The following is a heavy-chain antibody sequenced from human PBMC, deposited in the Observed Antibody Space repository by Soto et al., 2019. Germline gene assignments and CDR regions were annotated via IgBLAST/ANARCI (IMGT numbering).Heavy chain of an antibody. D-gene: IGHD4-17*01. V-gene: IGHV4-34*01. CDR3: ARVMGTVTTPALSYV. J-gene: IGHJ6*04. Sequence: QVQLQQWGAGLLKPSETLSLTCAVYGGSFSGYYWSWIRQPPGKGLEWIGEINHSGSTNYNPSLKRRVTISVDTSKNQFSLKLSSVTAADTAVYYCARVMGTVTTPALSYVWGKGTTVTVSS. CDR2: INHSGST. CDR1: GGSFSGYY.